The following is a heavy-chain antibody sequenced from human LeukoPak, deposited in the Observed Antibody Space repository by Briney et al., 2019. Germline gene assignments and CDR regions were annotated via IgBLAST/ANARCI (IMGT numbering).Heavy chain of an antibody. V-gene: IGHV4-38-2*02. D-gene: IGHD3-22*01. Sequence: SETLSLTCTVSGYSISSGYYWGWIRQPPGKGLEWIGSFYHSGSTYYNPSLKSRVTISVDTSKNQFSLKLSSVTAADTAVYYCARSPNDSSGYYPFPFDYWGQGTLVTVSS. J-gene: IGHJ4*02. CDR2: FYHSGST. CDR3: ARSPNDSSGYYPFPFDY. CDR1: GYSISSGYY.